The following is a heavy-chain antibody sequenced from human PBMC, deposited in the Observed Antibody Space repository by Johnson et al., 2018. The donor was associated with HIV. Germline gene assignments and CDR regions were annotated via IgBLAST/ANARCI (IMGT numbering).Heavy chain of an antibody. Sequence: VQLVESGGGVLRPGGSLRLSCEGFGFIFGDYGLSWVRQPPGKGLEWVSVIYSGGSTYYADSVKGRFTISRDNSKNTLYLQMNSLRAEDTAVYYCAKATTGSDAFDIWGQGTMVTVSS. CDR2: IYSGGST. D-gene: IGHD1-1*01. V-gene: IGHV3-66*01. CDR1: GFIFGDYG. J-gene: IGHJ3*02. CDR3: AKATTGSDAFDI.